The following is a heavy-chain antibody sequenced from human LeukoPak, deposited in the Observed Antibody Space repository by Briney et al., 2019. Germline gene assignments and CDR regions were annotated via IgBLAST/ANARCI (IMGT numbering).Heavy chain of an antibody. CDR1: GSTFNNAW. D-gene: IGHD1-7*01. V-gene: IGHV3-15*01. CDR3: TRGPTVFYNWNWGVFDY. J-gene: IGHJ4*02. Sequence: GGSLRLSCAASGSTFNNAWMSWVPHAPGKGVEWVGRMKSKADGGTTDHAAPVKGRFSISREDSKTIAYLQMNSLKIEDTALDYCTRGPTVFYNWNWGVFDYWGQGTLVPVSS. CDR2: MKSKADGGTT.